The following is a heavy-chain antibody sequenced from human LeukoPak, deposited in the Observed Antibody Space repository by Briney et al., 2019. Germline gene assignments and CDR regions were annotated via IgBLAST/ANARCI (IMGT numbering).Heavy chain of an antibody. Sequence: ASVKVSCKASGYTFTSYGINWVRQAPGQGLEWMGWISVYDGNTKYAQKLQGRVTMTTDTSTSTAYMELRSLRSDDTAVYYCARTQKLVPGGDIWGQGTMVTVSS. CDR3: ARTQKLVPGGDI. CDR1: GYTFTSYG. CDR2: ISVYDGNT. V-gene: IGHV1-18*01. D-gene: IGHD6-6*01. J-gene: IGHJ3*02.